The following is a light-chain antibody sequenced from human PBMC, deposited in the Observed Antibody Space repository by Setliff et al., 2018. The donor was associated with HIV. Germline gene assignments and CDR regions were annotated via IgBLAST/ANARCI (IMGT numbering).Light chain of an antibody. CDR1: SSDVGAFNY. CDR2: DVI. CDR3: SSYTTSSTLYV. Sequence: LTQPASVSGSPGQSITISCTGTSSDVGAFNYVSWYQQHPGKAPKLVIYDVINRPSGVSNRFSGSRSGNTASLTISGLQVEDEADYYCSSYTTSSTLYVFGPGTKVTVL. J-gene: IGLJ1*01. V-gene: IGLV2-14*03.